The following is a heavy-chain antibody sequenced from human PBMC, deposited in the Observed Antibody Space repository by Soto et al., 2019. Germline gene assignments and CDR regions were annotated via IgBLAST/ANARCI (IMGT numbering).Heavy chain of an antibody. D-gene: IGHD2-8*01. CDR3: ARHVYMDF. CDR2: IYPGDSDT. CDR1: GYSFTSYW. J-gene: IGHJ6*02. V-gene: IGHV5-51*01. Sequence: GEALKLSYKASGYSFTSYWLGWVRQMPGKGLEWMGIIYPGDSDTRYSPSFQGQATISADTSISTAYLQWSSLKASDSAMYYCARHVYMDFWGHGTTVTGSS.